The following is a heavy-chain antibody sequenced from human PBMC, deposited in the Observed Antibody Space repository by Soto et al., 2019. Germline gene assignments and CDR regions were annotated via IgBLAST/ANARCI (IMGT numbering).Heavy chain of an antibody. CDR3: ARTPPTYNWNYGSYYYGMDV. CDR2: ISAYNGNT. CDR1: GYTFTSYG. Sequence: ASVKVSCKASGYTFTSYGISWVRQAPGQGLEWMGWISAYNGNTNYAQKLQGRVTMTTDTSTSTAYMELRSLRSDDTAVYYCARTPPTYNWNYGSYYYGMDVWGQGTTVTVSS. V-gene: IGHV1-18*01. J-gene: IGHJ6*02. D-gene: IGHD1-7*01.